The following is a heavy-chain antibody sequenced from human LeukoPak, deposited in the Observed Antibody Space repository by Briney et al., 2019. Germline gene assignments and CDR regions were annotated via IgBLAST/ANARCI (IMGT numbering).Heavy chain of an antibody. J-gene: IGHJ4*02. D-gene: IGHD2-21*02. V-gene: IGHV1-69*04. CDR3: ARDWGPTGYCGGDCYSFEY. Sequence: SVKVSCKASGGTFSSYAISWVRQAPGQGLEWMGRIIPILGIANYAQKFQGRVTITADKSTSTAYMELSSLRSEDTAVYYCARDWGPTGYCGGDCYSFEYWGQGTLVTVSS. CDR2: IIPILGIA. CDR1: GGTFSSYA.